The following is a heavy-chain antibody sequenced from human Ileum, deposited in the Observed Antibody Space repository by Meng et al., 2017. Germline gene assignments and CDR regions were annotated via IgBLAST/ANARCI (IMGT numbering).Heavy chain of an antibody. CDR2: IYHSGST. CDR3: ASLRYNWNYSADY. D-gene: IGHD1-7*01. Sequence: QGQRKRVGPGLGKPWGTLSLPCAVVGCPISSSNWWSWVHQPPGKGLEWIGEIYHSGSTNYNPSLKSRVTISVDKSKNQFSLKLSSVTAADTAVYYCASLRYNWNYSADYWGQGTLVTVSS. CDR1: GCPISSSNW. V-gene: IGHV4-4*02. J-gene: IGHJ4*02.